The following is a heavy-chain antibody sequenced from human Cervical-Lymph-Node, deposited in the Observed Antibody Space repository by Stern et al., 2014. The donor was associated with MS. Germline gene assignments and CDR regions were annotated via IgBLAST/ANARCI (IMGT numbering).Heavy chain of an antibody. D-gene: IGHD5-24*01. CDR3: ARDLFGYNASYFDY. CDR2: ISSSSSYI. V-gene: IGHV3-21*01. CDR1: GFTFSSYS. Sequence: EVQLVESGGGLVKPGGSLRLSCAASGFTFSSYSMNWVRQAPGKGLELVSSISSSSSYIYYADSVKGRFTISRDNAKNSLYLQMNSLRAEDTAVYYCARDLFGYNASYFDYWGQGTLVTVSS. J-gene: IGHJ4*02.